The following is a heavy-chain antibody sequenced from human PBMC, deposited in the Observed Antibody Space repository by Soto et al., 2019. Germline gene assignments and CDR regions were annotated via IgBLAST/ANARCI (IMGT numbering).Heavy chain of an antibody. J-gene: IGHJ6*02. Sequence: GASVKVSCKASGYTFTSYYMHWVRQAPGQGLEWMGIINPSGGSTSYAQKFQGRVTMTRDTSTSTVYMELSSMRSEDTAVYYCARAMSREDPGGFPTRVTIFVQPRMDVWGQGTTVTVSS. CDR3: ARAMSREDPGGFPTRVTIFVQPRMDV. D-gene: IGHD3-3*01. V-gene: IGHV1-46*01. CDR2: INPSGGST. CDR1: GYTFTSYY.